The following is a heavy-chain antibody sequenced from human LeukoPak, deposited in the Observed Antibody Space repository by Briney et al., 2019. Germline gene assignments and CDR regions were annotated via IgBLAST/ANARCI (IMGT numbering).Heavy chain of an antibody. J-gene: IGHJ5*02. CDR3: ARSLKWYCSGGSCYSAPSTSDFNWFDP. CDR1: EFAFSSYS. D-gene: IGHD2-15*01. CDR2: ISSSGDFI. V-gene: IGHV3-21*01. Sequence: TPGGSLRLSCAASEFAFSSYSMSWVRQAPGKGLQWVSSISSSGDFISYADSLKGRFTISRDNARNSLCLQMDSLRAEDTAMYYCARSLKWYCSGGSCYSAPSTSDFNWFDPWGQGTLVTVSS.